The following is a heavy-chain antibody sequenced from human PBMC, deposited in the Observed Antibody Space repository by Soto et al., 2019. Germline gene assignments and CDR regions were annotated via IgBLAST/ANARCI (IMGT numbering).Heavy chain of an antibody. J-gene: IGHJ3*02. Sequence: QVQLQESGPGLVKPSGTLSLTCAVSGGSISSSNWWSWVRQPPGKGLEWIGEIYHSGSTNYNPSLKSRVTISVDKSKNQFSLKLSSVTAADTAVYYCARGFYDILTGYPHAFDIWGQGTMVTVSS. CDR1: GGSISSSNW. CDR2: IYHSGST. CDR3: ARGFYDILTGYPHAFDI. D-gene: IGHD3-9*01. V-gene: IGHV4-4*02.